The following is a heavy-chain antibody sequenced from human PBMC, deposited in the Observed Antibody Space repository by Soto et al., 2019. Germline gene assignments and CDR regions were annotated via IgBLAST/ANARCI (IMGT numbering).Heavy chain of an antibody. D-gene: IGHD3-9*01. CDR3: VIVYWVATGIRYYFDY. V-gene: IGHV2-5*04. CDR2: IYLEDDK. J-gene: IGHJ4*02. Sequence: QITLKESGPPLVKPTQPLTLTCTSSGFSFSTCSSAVAWIRHPPGQAPEWLALIYLEDDKRYNPSLRNRLTITKDTSRNAVVVTMTVMDPVNTGTYCCVIVYWVATGIRYYFDYWGQGTLVTVSS. CDR1: GFSFSTCSSA.